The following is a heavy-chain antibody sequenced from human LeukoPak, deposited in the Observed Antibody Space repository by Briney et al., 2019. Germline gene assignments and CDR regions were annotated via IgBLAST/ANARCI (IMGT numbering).Heavy chain of an antibody. J-gene: IGHJ4*02. Sequence: GGSLRLSCAASGFTFSSYSMNWVRQAPGKGLEWVSSISSSSSYIYYADSVKGRFTISRDNAKNSLYLQMNSLRAEDTAVYYCARDLGYDYVWGSYRQKPGVPYYFDYWGQGTLVTVSS. CDR2: ISSSSSYI. D-gene: IGHD3-16*02. V-gene: IGHV3-21*01. CDR3: ARDLGYDYVWGSYRQKPGVPYYFDY. CDR1: GFTFSSYS.